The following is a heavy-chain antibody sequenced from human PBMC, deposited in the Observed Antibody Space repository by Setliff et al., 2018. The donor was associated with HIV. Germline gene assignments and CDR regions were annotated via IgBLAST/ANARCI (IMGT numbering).Heavy chain of an antibody. V-gene: IGHV4-59*08. CDR1: GGSFSGYF. CDR3: ARISLKGGYFDY. J-gene: IGHJ4*02. D-gene: IGHD3-3*02. Sequence: PSETLSLTCAVYGGSFSGYFWSWIRQPPGKGLQWIGYISYSGATNYNPSLKSRVTISVDTSKNQFSLKLSSVSAADTAVYYCARISLKGGYFDYWGQGTLVTVSS. CDR2: ISYSGAT.